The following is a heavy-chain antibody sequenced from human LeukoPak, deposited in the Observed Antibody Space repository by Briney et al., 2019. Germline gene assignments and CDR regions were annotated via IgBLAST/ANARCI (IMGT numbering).Heavy chain of an antibody. CDR3: AKSPRRGAAGYFDY. CDR1: GFTFSSYG. D-gene: IGHD6-13*01. Sequence: PGGTLRLSCAASGFTFSSYGMSWVRQAPGKGLEWVSAISGSGGSTYYADSVKGRFTISRDNSKNTLYLQMNSLRAEDTAVYYCAKSPRRGAAGYFDYWGQGTLVTVSS. V-gene: IGHV3-23*01. J-gene: IGHJ4*02. CDR2: ISGSGGST.